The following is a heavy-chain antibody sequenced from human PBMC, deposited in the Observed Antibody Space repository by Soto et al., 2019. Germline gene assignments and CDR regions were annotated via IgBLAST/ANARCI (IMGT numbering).Heavy chain of an antibody. CDR1: GFTFSGYA. Sequence: GGSLRLSCAASGFTFSGYAMTWVRQAPGKGLEWVSSITGSGTSTYYADSVKGRFIISRDNSKNTVSLQMNSLRADDTAVYYCGKAPDFYYNTMDACGHGTTV. CDR3: GKAPDFYYNTMDA. CDR2: ITGSGTST. V-gene: IGHV3-23*01. J-gene: IGHJ6*02.